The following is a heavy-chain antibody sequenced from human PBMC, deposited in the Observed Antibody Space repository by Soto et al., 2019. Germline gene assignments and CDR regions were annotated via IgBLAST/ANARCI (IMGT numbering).Heavy chain of an antibody. CDR1: GGSFSGYY. CDR2: INHSGST. V-gene: IGHV4-34*01. CDR3: ARGPRGYCTNGVCYQFDY. D-gene: IGHD2-8*01. Sequence: SETLSLTCAVYGGSFSGYYWSWIRQPPGKGLEWIGEINHSGSTNYNPSLKSRVTISVDTSKNKFSLTLSSVTAADTAVYYCARGPRGYCTNGVCYQFDYWGQGTLVTVSS. J-gene: IGHJ4*02.